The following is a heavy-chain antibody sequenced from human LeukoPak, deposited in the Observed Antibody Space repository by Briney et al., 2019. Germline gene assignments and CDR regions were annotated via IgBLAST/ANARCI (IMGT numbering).Heavy chain of an antibody. V-gene: IGHV3-30*18. CDR2: ISSDGSNA. Sequence: GGSLRLSWAASGFTFSSYGMHWVRQAPGKGLELVAVISSDGSNADYADSVKGRFTISRGNSKSTLYLQMNSLRAEDTAVYYCVKGSPQFDFWGQGTLVTVSS. CDR1: GFTFSSYG. J-gene: IGHJ4*02. CDR3: VKGSPQFDF. D-gene: IGHD1-26*01.